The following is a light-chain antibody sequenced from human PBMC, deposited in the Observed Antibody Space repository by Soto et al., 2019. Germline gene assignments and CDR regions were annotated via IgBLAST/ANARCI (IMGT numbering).Light chain of an antibody. J-gene: IGKJ2*01. CDR3: LHYAASPSYP. CDR1: KNSY. V-gene: IGKV3-20*01. CDR2: GAA. Sequence: EIVLTQSPGTLSLSLGERATLSCRTSKNSYLSWYQHKPGQAPSLLIYGAATRATGIPHRFSGSWSGTDFTLTIIRREHQASAVYYCLHYAASPSYPFGPGTKLEIK.